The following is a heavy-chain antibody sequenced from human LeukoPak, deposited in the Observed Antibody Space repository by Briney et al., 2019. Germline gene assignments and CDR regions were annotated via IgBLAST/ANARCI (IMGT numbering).Heavy chain of an antibody. D-gene: IGHD3-10*01. CDR1: GGSISSYY. Sequence: SETLSLTCTVSGGSISSYYWSWIRQPPGKGLEWIGYIYYSGSTNYNPSLKSRVTISVDTSKNQFSLKLSSVTAADTAVYYCARRRYGPVNDWGQGTLVTVSS. J-gene: IGHJ4*02. V-gene: IGHV4-59*01. CDR2: IYYSGST. CDR3: ARRRYGPVND.